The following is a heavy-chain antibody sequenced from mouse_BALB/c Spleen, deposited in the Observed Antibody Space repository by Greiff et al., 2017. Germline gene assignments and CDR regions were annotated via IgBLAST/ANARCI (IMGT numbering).Heavy chain of an antibody. V-gene: IGHV14-3*02. CDR1: GFNIKDTY. D-gene: IGHD1-1*01. J-gene: IGHJ2*01. Sequence: EVKLQESGAELVKPGASVKLSCTASGFNIKDTYMHWVKQRPEQGLEWIGRIDPANGNTKYDPKFQGKATITADTSSNTAYLQLSSLTSEDTAVYYCAREYYYGSSYGGYWGQGTTLTVSS. CDR3: AREYYYGSSYGGY. CDR2: IDPANGNT.